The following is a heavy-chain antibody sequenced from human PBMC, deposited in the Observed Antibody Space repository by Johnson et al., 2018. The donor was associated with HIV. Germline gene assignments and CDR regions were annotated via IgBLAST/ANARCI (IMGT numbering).Heavy chain of an antibody. V-gene: IGHV3-30*03. CDR2: ISYDGSNK. CDR1: GLSFSSYG. CDR3: ARVRGGRENAFDI. D-gene: IGHD1-26*01. J-gene: IGHJ3*02. Sequence: QVQLVESGGGVVQPGKSLTLSCVGSGLSFSSYGMHWVRQAPAKGLEWVAVISYDGSNKYYADSVKGRFTISRDNSKNTLYLQMNSLRAEDTAVYYCARVRGGRENAFDIWGQGTMVTVSS.